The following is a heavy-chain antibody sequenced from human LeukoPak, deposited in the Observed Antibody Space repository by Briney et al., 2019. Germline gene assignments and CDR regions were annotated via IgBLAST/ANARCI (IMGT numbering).Heavy chain of an antibody. CDR1: GFAFDNFA. CDR3: AKSDSNSSTWYTTFIDY. J-gene: IGHJ4*02. CDR2: ICISSYTS. Sequence: GGSLRLSCAASGFAFDNFAMNWLRQAPGRALEWVSTICISSYTSYYADSVEGRFTISRDNSKNTLFLQMDSLRAEDTAVYFCAKSDSNSSTWYTTFIDYWGQGAPVTVSS. V-gene: IGHV3-23*01. D-gene: IGHD6-13*01.